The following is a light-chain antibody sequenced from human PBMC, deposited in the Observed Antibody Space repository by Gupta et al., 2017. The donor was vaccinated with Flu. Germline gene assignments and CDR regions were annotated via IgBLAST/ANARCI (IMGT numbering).Light chain of an antibody. Sequence: SGSIANNVVQSYQQRHGSSTTTVMYEENRRPAGVPDRVSGSVDSSSTSASLTTSGRNTEDEAYYYCQSYDSTNCWVFGGGTKLTVL. V-gene: IGLV6-57*01. CDR3: QSYDSTNCWV. CDR1: SGSIANNV. CDR2: EEN. J-gene: IGLJ3*02.